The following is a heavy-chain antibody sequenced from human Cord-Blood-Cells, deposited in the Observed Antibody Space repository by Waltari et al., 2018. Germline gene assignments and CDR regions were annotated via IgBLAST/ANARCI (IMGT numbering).Heavy chain of an antibody. V-gene: IGHV4-39*01. CDR1: GGSISSSSYY. Sequence: QLQLQESGPGLVKPSETLSLTCTVSGGSISSSSYYWGWIRQPPGKGLEWIWSIYYSGGTYYNPSLKSRVTISVDTSKNQFSLKLSSVTAADTAVYYWARLEKRGFDYWGQGTLVTVSS. CDR2: IYYSGGT. CDR3: ARLEKRGFDY. J-gene: IGHJ4*02. D-gene: IGHD3-10*01.